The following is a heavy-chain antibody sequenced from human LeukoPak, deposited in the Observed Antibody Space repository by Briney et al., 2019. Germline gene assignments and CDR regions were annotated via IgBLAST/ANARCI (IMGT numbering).Heavy chain of an antibody. J-gene: IGHJ6*02. Sequence: GGSLRLSCAASGFTFSSYWMNWARQAPGKGLEWVASINHNGNVNYYVDSVKGRFTISRDNAKNSLYLQMSNLRAEDTAVYFCTRGGGLVVWGQGATVTVSS. CDR2: INHNGNVN. CDR3: TRGGGLVV. V-gene: IGHV3-7*03. D-gene: IGHD3-16*01. CDR1: GFTFSSYW.